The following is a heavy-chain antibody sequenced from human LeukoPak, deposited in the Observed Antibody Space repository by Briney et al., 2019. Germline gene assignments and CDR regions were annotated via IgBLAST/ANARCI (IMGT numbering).Heavy chain of an antibody. CDR1: GFTFSSFG. Sequence: PGGSLRLSCAASGFTFSSFGMHWVRQAPGKGLEWISFIRYDGSNKYYTDSVKGRFTISRDSSQNTLYLQMNSLRTEDTALYFCAKDRTMAADGTYFDYWGQGTLVTVSS. CDR2: IRYDGSNK. D-gene: IGHD6-13*01. J-gene: IGHJ4*02. CDR3: AKDRTMAADGTYFDY. V-gene: IGHV3-30*02.